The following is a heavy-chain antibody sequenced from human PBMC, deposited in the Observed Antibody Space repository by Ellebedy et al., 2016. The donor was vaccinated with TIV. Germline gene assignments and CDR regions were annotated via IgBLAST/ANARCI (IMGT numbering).Heavy chain of an antibody. D-gene: IGHD3-22*01. Sequence: SETLSLXCTVAGGSISSGGHYWSWIRQLPGKGLEWIGNIHYSGTAYYNTSLKSRITISLDTSKNQFSLNLSSVTAADTAVYFCARGEKHTSDNYPWELPDYWGPGTLATVSS. CDR3: ARGEKHTSDNYPWELPDY. CDR1: GGSISSGGHY. V-gene: IGHV4-31*03. CDR2: IHYSGTA. J-gene: IGHJ4*02.